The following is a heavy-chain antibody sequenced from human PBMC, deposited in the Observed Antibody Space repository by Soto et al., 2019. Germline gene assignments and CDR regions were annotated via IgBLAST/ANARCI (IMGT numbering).Heavy chain of an antibody. Sequence: QPVGSLRLSCAASGFTFSSYGMHWVRQAPGKGLEWVAVISYDGSNKYYADSVKGRFTISRDNSKNTLYLQMNSLRAEDTAVYYCAKAMVRGVSSPGVGYWGQGTLVTVSS. CDR2: ISYDGSNK. D-gene: IGHD3-10*01. CDR3: AKAMVRGVSSPGVGY. CDR1: GFTFSSYG. J-gene: IGHJ4*02. V-gene: IGHV3-30*18.